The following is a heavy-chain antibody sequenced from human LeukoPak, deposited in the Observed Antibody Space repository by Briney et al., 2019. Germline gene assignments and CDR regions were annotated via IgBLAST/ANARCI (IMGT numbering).Heavy chain of an antibody. CDR2: IYPGDSDT. Sequence: GESLKISCKGSGYTFTSYWIAWVRQMPGKGLEWMGIIYPGDSDTRYSPSFQGQVTISADKSISTAYLQWSSLKASDTAMYYCARRLLGDWSGNDAFDIWGQGTMVTVSS. D-gene: IGHD2-21*01. V-gene: IGHV5-51*01. CDR1: GYTFTSYW. CDR3: ARRLLGDWSGNDAFDI. J-gene: IGHJ3*02.